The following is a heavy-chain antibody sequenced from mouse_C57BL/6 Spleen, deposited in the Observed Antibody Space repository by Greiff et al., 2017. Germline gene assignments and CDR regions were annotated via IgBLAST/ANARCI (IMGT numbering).Heavy chain of an antibody. J-gene: IGHJ2*01. Sequence: EVKLVESGGGLVQSGRSLRLSCATSGFTFSDFYMEWVRQAPGKGLEWIAASRNKANDYTTEYSASVKGRFIVSRDTSQSILYLQMNALRAEDTAIYYCARERNWVFDYWGQGTTLTVSS. D-gene: IGHD4-1*01. CDR2: SRNKANDYTT. V-gene: IGHV7-1*01. CDR3: ARERNWVFDY. CDR1: GFTFSDFY.